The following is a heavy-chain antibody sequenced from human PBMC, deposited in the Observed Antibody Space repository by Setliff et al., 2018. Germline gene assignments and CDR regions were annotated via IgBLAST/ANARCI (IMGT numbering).Heavy chain of an antibody. CDR3: ARDVFPYHYEGAFDI. CDR2: INPSSGRT. CDR1: GYTFTSHY. J-gene: IGHJ3*02. V-gene: IGHV1-46*01. D-gene: IGHD3-22*01. Sequence: ASVKVSCKASGYTFTSHYMHWVRQAPGLGLEWMGTINPSSGRTSYAQKFQGRVTMTRDTSTSTVYVDMSSLRSEDTAVYYCARDVFPYHYEGAFDIWGQGTMVPSPQ.